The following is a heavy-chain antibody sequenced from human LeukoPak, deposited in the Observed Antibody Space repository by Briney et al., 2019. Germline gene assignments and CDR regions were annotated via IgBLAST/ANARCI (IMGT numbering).Heavy chain of an antibody. CDR1: GFTVSNNY. Sequence: GGSLRLSCAASGFTVSNNYMSWVRQAPGKGLEWVSLIYSGGTTYYADSVKGRFTISRDNSKNTLYLQMNGLRAEDTAVYYCARRAGGLARNNWFDPWGQGTLVTVSS. CDR2: IYSGGTT. CDR3: ARRAGGLARNNWFDP. J-gene: IGHJ5*02. V-gene: IGHV3-66*01. D-gene: IGHD3-16*01.